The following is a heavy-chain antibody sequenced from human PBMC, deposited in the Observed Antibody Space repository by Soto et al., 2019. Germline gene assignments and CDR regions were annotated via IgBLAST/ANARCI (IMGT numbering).Heavy chain of an antibody. Sequence: SETLSLTCTVSGGSISSGGYYWSWIRQHPGKGLEWIGYIYYSGSTYYNPSLKSRVTISVDTSKNQFSLKLSSVTAADTAVYYCARERITISSNWFDPWGQGTLVTVSS. CDR2: IYYSGST. CDR3: ARERITISSNWFDP. J-gene: IGHJ5*02. V-gene: IGHV4-31*03. CDR1: GGSISSGGYY. D-gene: IGHD3-9*01.